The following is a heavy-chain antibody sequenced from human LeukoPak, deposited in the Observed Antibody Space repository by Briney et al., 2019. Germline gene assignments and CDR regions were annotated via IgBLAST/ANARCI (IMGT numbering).Heavy chain of an antibody. CDR1: GYSISSGYY. CDR2: IYHSGTT. D-gene: IGHD1-26*01. Sequence: SETLSLTCTGSGYSISSGYYWGWIRQPPGKGLEWIGIIYHSGTTYYNPSLQSRVSISLDTSKNQFSLTLGSVTAADTAEYYCARGVSGSYDQDYFDFWGQGTLVTVSS. CDR3: ARGVSGSYDQDYFDF. V-gene: IGHV4-38-2*02. J-gene: IGHJ4*02.